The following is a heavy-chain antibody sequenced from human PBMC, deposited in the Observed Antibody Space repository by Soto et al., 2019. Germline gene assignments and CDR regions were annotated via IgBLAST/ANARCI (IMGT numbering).Heavy chain of an antibody. J-gene: IGHJ6*02. CDR2: IYNDGTT. Sequence: PXLSGVASGLPVACSYMAWVRQAPGKGLEWASVIYNDGTTYYSQSVEGRFTISRDTSKNTLYLQMDRLRDEDTAVYYCVRPLPSAHTHARDVWGPVTTVTAYS. CDR3: VRPLPSAHTHARDV. CDR1: GLPVACSY. V-gene: IGHV3-53*01.